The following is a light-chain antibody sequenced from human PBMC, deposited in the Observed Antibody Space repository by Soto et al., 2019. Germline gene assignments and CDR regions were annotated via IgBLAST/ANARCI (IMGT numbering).Light chain of an antibody. Sequence: TPAPGTLSLFPGERATLSCGASQSVRNSLLAWYQQKPGQAPRLLIHGTFTRATGIPARFSGSGSGTEFTLTISTLQSEDFAVYYCQQYNNWPWTFGQGTKVDIK. CDR2: GTF. CDR3: QQYNNWPWT. CDR1: QSVRNSL. V-gene: IGKV3-15*01. J-gene: IGKJ1*01.